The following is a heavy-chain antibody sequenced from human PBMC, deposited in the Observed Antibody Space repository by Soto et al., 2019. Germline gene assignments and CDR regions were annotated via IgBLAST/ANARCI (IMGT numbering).Heavy chain of an antibody. CDR3: AREPPMTGLFDY. V-gene: IGHV1-46*01. J-gene: IGHJ4*02. D-gene: IGHD3-9*01. CDR1: GHSSSSYF. Sequence: QVQLVQSGAEGKKPGASVKVSCKASGHSSSSYFMHWVRQAPGQGLEWMGVINPSGGYTSFTQKFQGRVSVTRDTSTNTVYMEVSSLRFEDTAVYYCAREPPMTGLFDYWGQGALVSVSS. CDR2: INPSGGYT.